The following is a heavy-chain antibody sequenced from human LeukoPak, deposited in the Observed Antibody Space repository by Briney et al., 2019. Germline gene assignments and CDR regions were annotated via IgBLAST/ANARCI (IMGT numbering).Heavy chain of an antibody. Sequence: GASVKVSCKASGYTFSDNYIHWVRQAPGQGLEWMGWINPNSGGTNYAQKFQGRVTVTRDTSISAAYMELSRLRSDDTAIYYCARLVNYFDISGYYYDAFDIWGQGTMVTVSS. D-gene: IGHD3-22*01. CDR3: ARLVNYFDISGYYYDAFDI. CDR2: INPNSGGT. CDR1: GYTFSDNY. J-gene: IGHJ3*02. V-gene: IGHV1-2*02.